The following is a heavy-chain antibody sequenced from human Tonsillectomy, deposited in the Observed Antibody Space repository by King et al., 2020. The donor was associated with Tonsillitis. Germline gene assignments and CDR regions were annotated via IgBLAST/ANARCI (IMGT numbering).Heavy chain of an antibody. V-gene: IGHV3-23*04. J-gene: IGHJ3*02. Sequence: VQLVESGGGLVQPGGSLRLSCVASGFTFNNYAMTWVRQAPGKGLEWVSAISGSGGGTYYADSVKGRFTFSRDNSKNTLYLQMNSLRAEDTAVYYCAKGLSSSRRDALYIWGQGTMVTVSS. CDR1: GFTFNNYA. CDR3: AKGLSSSRRDALYI. D-gene: IGHD6-13*01. CDR2: ISGSGGGT.